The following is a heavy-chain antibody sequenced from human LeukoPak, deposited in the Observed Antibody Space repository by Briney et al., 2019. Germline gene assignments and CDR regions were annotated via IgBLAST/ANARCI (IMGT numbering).Heavy chain of an antibody. Sequence: GGSLRLSCAASGFTFSNAWMSWVRQAPGKGLEWVGRIKSRTGGDTTDYAAPVKGRFTISRDDSKNTLYLQMNSLKTEDTAVYYCAAGVSRVDGGQGTLVTVSS. V-gene: IGHV3-15*01. CDR2: IKSRTGGDTT. D-gene: IGHD2-15*01. J-gene: IGHJ4*02. CDR1: GFTFSNAW. CDR3: AAGVSRVD.